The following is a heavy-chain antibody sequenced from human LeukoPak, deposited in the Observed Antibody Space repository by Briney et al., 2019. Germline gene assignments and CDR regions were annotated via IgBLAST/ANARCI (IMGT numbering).Heavy chain of an antibody. CDR1: GFTFSSYS. Sequence: TGESLRLSCAAPGFTFSSYSMNWVRQAPGKGLEWVSSISSSSSYIYYADSVKGRFTISRDNAKNSLYLQMNSLRAEDTAVYYCAKADRDYDYVGGSYRTTTFDYGGQGTLVTVSS. CDR2: ISSSSSYI. J-gene: IGHJ4*02. CDR3: AKADRDYDYVGGSYRTTTFDY. D-gene: IGHD3-16*02. V-gene: IGHV3-21*01.